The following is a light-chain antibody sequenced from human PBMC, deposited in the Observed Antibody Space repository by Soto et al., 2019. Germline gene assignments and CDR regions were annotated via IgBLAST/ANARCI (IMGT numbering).Light chain of an antibody. CDR1: QTISSNF. Sequence: EIVLTQSPGTLSLSPGEGATLACRASQTISSNFLAWYKQKPGQAPRLLIYGVSIRATGIPDRFSDSGSGTDFALTISRLEPEDFAVYYCQQCGSSPWTFGQGTTVEIK. CDR2: GVS. V-gene: IGKV3-20*01. CDR3: QQCGSSPWT. J-gene: IGKJ1*01.